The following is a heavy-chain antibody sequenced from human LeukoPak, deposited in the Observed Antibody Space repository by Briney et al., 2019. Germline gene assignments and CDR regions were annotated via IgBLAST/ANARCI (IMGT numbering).Heavy chain of an antibody. J-gene: IGHJ6*02. CDR2: LIPLFGPA. CDR1: GYTLTELS. Sequence: KVSCKVSGYTLTELSMHWVRQAPGQGLEWMGGLIPLFGPAHYAQKFQGRVTITADESTSTAYMDLRSLRSEDTAVFYCARDRYSSSWYYYGMDVWGQGTTVTVSS. D-gene: IGHD6-13*01. CDR3: ARDRYSSSWYYYGMDV. V-gene: IGHV1-69*01.